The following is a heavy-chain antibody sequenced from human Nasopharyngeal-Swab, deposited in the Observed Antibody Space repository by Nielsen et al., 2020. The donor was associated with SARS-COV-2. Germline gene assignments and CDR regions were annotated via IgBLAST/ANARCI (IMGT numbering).Heavy chain of an antibody. Sequence: GGSLKISCAASGFTFSSYAMHWVRQAPGKGLEWVAVISYDGSNKYYADSVKGRFTISRDNSKNTLYLQMNSLRAEDTAVYYCARDVLRYGHASDAFDIWGQGTMVTVSS. D-gene: IGHD3-9*01. CDR1: GFTFSSYA. CDR3: ARDVLRYGHASDAFDI. CDR2: ISYDGSNK. V-gene: IGHV3-30-3*01. J-gene: IGHJ3*02.